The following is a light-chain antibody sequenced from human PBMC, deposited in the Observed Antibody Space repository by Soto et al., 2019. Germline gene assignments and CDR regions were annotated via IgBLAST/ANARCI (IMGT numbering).Light chain of an antibody. CDR1: QSVGSN. CDR3: QQYTNWPYT. V-gene: IGKV3-15*01. J-gene: IGKJ2*01. Sequence: EIVMTQSPATLSVSPGERASLSCRASQSVGSNLAWYQQTAGQAPRLLIYGASTRATGIPARFSGSGSGTAFTLTITSLQSEDFAVYSCQQYTNWPYTFGQGTKLVIK. CDR2: GAS.